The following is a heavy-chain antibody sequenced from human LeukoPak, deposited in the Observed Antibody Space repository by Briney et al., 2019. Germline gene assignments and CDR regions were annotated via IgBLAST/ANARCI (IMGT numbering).Heavy chain of an antibody. D-gene: IGHD3-16*01. J-gene: IGHJ4*02. CDR3: ARVLYYDYVWTDY. CDR2: IYYSGST. CDR1: GGSISSSSYY. V-gene: IGHV4-39*07. Sequence: SETLSLTCTVSGGSISSSSYYWGWIRQPPGKGLEWIGSIYYSGSTNYNPSLKSRVTISVDTSKNQFSLKLSSVTAADTAVYYCARVLYYDYVWTDYWGQGTLVTVSS.